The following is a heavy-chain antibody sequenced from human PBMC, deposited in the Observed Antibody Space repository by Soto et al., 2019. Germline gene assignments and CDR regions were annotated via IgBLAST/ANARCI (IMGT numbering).Heavy chain of an antibody. CDR2: ISSGSAYI. CDR3: ARDQGGSYDSWFDP. V-gene: IGHV3-21*06. D-gene: IGHD1-26*01. Sequence: PGGSLRLSCTFTFSMYSMNWVRQAPGKGLEWVASISSGSAYIKYAESVKGRFTISRDNAKNSLHLKMNSLRAEDTAIYHCARDQGGSYDSWFDPWGQGTLVTVSS. J-gene: IGHJ5*02. CDR1: TFSMYS.